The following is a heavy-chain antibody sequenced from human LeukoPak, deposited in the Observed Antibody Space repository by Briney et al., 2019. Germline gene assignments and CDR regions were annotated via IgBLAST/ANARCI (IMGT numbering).Heavy chain of an antibody. J-gene: IGHJ4*02. CDR1: GFTFSAYS. V-gene: IGHV3-21*01. CDR3: ARYPLSSSWYFFDY. CDR2: ISFNSDYI. D-gene: IGHD6-13*01. Sequence: PGGSLRLSCVVSGFTFSAYSMNWVRQAPGKGLEWVSSISFNSDYIYYADSVKGRFTISRDDAKNSLYLQMNSLRAEDTAVYYCARYPLSSSWYFFDYWGQGTLVTVSS.